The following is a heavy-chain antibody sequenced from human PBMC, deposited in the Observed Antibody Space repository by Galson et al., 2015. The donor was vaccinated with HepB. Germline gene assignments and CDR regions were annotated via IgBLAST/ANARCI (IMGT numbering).Heavy chain of an antibody. J-gene: IGHJ4*02. CDR2: INEGGRAK. CDR3: ATHPQSNFDS. Sequence: SLRLSCAASGFTFSNYWMSWLRQAPGKGLEWVANINEGGRAKYYVDSVEGRFTISRDNARNTLHLQMNSLRVEDTAVYHCATHPQSNFDSWGQGTLVTVSS. CDR1: GFTFSNYW. V-gene: IGHV3-7*01.